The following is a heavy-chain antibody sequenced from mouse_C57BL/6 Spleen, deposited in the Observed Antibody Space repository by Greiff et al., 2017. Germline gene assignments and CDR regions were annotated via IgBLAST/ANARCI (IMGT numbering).Heavy chain of an antibody. CDR2: IWSGGST. D-gene: IGHD2-3*01. CDR1: GFSLTSYG. J-gene: IGHJ4*01. CDR3: ARTPDGYSLYAMDY. V-gene: IGHV2-2*01. Sequence: VMLVESGPGLVQPSQSLSITCTVSGFSLTSYGVHWVRQSPGKGLEWLGVIWSGGSTDYNAAFISRLSISKDNSKSQVFFKMNSLQADDTAIYYCARTPDGYSLYAMDYWGQGTSVTVSS.